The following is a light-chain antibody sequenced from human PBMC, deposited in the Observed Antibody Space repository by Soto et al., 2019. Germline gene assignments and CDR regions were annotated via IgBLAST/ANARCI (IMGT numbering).Light chain of an antibody. V-gene: IGKV1-6*01. CDR1: QGIAQD. CDR3: LQNYYSFRT. J-gene: IGKJ1*01. CDR2: GAS. Sequence: AIQLTQSPSSLSASVGDRVTITCRASQGIAQDLGWYQQKPGKAPRLLIFGASFLQSGVPSRFSGSGSGTDFTLTINGLQPEDFATYYCLQNYYSFRTFGQGTKVEI.